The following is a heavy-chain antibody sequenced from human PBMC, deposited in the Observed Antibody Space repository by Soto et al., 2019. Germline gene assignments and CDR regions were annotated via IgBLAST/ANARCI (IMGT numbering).Heavy chain of an antibody. J-gene: IGHJ4*02. Sequence: QVQLQESGPGLVKPSQTLSLTCTVSGGSISSGAYYWSWLRQHPGKGLEWIGYISYSVSTSYTPSLRTRVTISADTSKTPFSLKLNSVNAADTAICYGARAALPEPLAYWGKGILVTVSS. V-gene: IGHV4-31*03. D-gene: IGHD6-6*01. CDR1: GGSISSGAYY. CDR3: ARAALPEPLAY. CDR2: ISYSVST.